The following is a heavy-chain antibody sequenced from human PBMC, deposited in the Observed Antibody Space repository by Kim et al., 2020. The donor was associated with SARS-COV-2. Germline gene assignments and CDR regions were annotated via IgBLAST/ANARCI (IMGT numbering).Heavy chain of an antibody. V-gene: IGHV4-39*01. CDR3: ASYGYSRSCHFDY. J-gene: IGHJ4*02. Sequence: SETLSLTCTVSGGSISSSSYYWGWLRQPPGKGLEWIGSIYYSGSTYYNLSLKSRVTISVDTSKNQFSLKPSSVTAADTAVYYCASYGYSRSCHFDYWGQGTLVTVSS. CDR1: GGSISSSSYY. CDR2: IYYSGST. D-gene: IGHD6-13*01.